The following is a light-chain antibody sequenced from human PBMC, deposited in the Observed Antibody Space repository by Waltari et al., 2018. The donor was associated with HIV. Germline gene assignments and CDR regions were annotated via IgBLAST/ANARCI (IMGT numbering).Light chain of an antibody. CDR2: GAS. CDR3: QQYNDWPRT. V-gene: IGKV3-15*01. J-gene: IGKJ2*01. Sequence: EIVLSQSPATLSVSPGESATISCRASQSVSSNLAWYQHKPGQAPRLLIYGASTRATGIPARFSGSGSGTEFTLTISSLQSEDFAVYYCQQYNDWPRTFGQVTKLEIK. CDR1: QSVSSN.